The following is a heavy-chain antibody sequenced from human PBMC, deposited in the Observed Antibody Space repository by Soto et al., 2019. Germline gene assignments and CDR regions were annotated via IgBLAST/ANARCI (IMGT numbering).Heavy chain of an antibody. J-gene: IGHJ4*02. V-gene: IGHV3-48*03. CDR3: AKGEVRGIIPSYFDY. CDR1: GFTFSSYE. CDR2: ISSSGSTI. D-gene: IGHD3-10*01. Sequence: GWSLRLSCAASGFTFSSYEMNWVRQAPGKGLEWVSYISSSGSTIYYVDCVKGRFTISRDNSKNTLYLQMDSLRAEDTAVYYCAKGEVRGIIPSYFDYWGLGTLVTVSS.